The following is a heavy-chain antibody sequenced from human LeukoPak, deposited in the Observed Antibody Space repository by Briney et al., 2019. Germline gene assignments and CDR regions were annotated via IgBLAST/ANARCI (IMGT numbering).Heavy chain of an antibody. CDR1: GGSISSYY. Sequence: SETLSLTCTVSGGSISSYYWSWIRQPPGKGLEWIGSIYHSGSTYYNPSLKSRVTISVDTSKNQFSLKLSSVTAADTAVYYCAREVVVAAIRVAGWFDPWGQGTLVTVSS. CDR3: AREVVVAAIRVAGWFDP. J-gene: IGHJ5*02. V-gene: IGHV4-38-2*02. D-gene: IGHD2-15*01. CDR2: IYHSGST.